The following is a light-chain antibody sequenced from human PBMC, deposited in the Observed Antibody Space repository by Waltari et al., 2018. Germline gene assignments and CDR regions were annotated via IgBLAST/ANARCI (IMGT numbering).Light chain of an antibody. J-gene: IGKJ1*01. CDR1: QTISIY. CDR2: ATS. Sequence: DIQMTQSPSSLSASVGDRVTITCRASQTISIYLNWYQQKTGKAPTLLIYATSSLQSGVPSRFSGSGSETDFTLTISSLQPEDFATYYCQQSYSTPPWTFGQGTKVEIK. CDR3: QQSYSTPPWT. V-gene: IGKV1-39*01.